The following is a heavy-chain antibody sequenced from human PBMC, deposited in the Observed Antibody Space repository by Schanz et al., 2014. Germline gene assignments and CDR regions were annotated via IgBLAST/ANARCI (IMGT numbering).Heavy chain of an antibody. CDR2: IIHSGST. J-gene: IGHJ4*02. V-gene: IGHV4-34*12. CDR3: AMSIAEYIDY. Sequence: QVQLQQWGAGLLKPSETLSLTCAVYGGSFRGYWWTWLRQPPGKGLEWIGEIIHSGSTNYSPSLKSRVTISVDTSKNHFSLRLSSVTAADTAVYYCAMSIAEYIDYWGQGTLVTVSS. CDR1: GGSFRGYW. D-gene: IGHD6-6*01.